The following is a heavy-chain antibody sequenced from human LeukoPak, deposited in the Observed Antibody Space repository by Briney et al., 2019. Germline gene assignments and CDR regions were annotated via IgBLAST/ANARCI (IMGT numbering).Heavy chain of an antibody. CDR1: GFSFSSYG. CDR3: AREVTNDAFDI. Sequence: PGRSLRLSCAASGFSFSSYGMHWVRQAPGKGLEWVAVIWSDGRNKFYADSVKGRLTVSRDNSKNTLFLQMSSLRADDTALYYCAREVTNDAFDIWGQGTMVTVSS. CDR2: IWSDGRNK. V-gene: IGHV3-33*01. D-gene: IGHD4-17*01. J-gene: IGHJ3*02.